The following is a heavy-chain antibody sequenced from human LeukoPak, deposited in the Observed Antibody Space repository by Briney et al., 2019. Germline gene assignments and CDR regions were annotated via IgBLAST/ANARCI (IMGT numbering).Heavy chain of an antibody. CDR2: IYHSGST. Sequence: SETLSLTCTVSGYFISSGYYWGWIRQPPGKGLEWIGSIYHSGSTYYNPSLKSRVTISVDTPKNQFSLKLSSVTAADTAVYYCASLRYCSSTSCYTGRPVGYWGQGTLVTVSS. V-gene: IGHV4-38-2*02. CDR1: GYFISSGYY. D-gene: IGHD2-2*02. J-gene: IGHJ4*02. CDR3: ASLRYCSSTSCYTGRPVGY.